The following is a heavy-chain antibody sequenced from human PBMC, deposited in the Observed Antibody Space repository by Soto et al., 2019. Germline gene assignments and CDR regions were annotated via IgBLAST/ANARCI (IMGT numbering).Heavy chain of an antibody. V-gene: IGHV1-18*01. CDR1: GYTFTSYG. CDR3: AWGYIHYYYGMDV. J-gene: IGHJ6*02. Sequence: ASVKVSCKASGYTFTSYGISWVRQAPGQGLEWMGWISAYNGNTNYAQKLQGRVTMTTDTSTSTAYMELRGLRSDDTAVYYCAWGYIHYYYGMDVWGQGTTVTVSS. CDR2: ISAYNGNT. D-gene: IGHD6-13*01.